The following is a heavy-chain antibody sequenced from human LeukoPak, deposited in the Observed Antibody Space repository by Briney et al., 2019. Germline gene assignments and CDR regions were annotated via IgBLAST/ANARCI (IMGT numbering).Heavy chain of an antibody. CDR3: ASWPVGWYGEDS. V-gene: IGHV3-53*01. Sequence: GGSLRLSCAATGLSFSSNFMSWVRQAPGKGLEWVSVIYGGGSTYYADSVKGRFTISRDTPKNTLYLQMNSLRVEDTAVYYCASWPVGWYGEDSWGQGTLVTVSS. D-gene: IGHD6-19*01. J-gene: IGHJ4*02. CDR2: IYGGGST. CDR1: GLSFSSNF.